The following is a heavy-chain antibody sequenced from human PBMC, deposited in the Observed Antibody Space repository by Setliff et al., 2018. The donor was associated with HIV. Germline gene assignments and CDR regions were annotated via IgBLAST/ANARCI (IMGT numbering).Heavy chain of an antibody. CDR3: ARVGDYGSGGWFDP. CDR1: GGSISSSSYY. V-gene: IGHV4-39*07. Sequence: SETLSLTCTVSGGSISSSSYYWGWIRQPPGKGLEWIGSIYYSGSTYYNPSLKSRVTISVDTSKNQFSLKLSSVTAADTAVYYCARVGDYGSGGWFDPWGQGTLVTVTS. CDR2: IYYSGST. J-gene: IGHJ5*02. D-gene: IGHD3-10*01.